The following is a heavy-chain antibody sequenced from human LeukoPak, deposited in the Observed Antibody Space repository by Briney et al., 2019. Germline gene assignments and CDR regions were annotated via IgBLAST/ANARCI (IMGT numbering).Heavy chain of an antibody. CDR2: ISYEGGSK. D-gene: IGHD6-19*01. CDR3: ANVDQWLVSIHSEYYFDY. V-gene: IGHV3-30*18. CDR1: GFTFSSYG. Sequence: GGSLRLSCAASGFTFSSYGMHWVREAPGKGLEWVAVISYEGGSKYYADSVKGRFTISRDNSKNTLYLQMNSLRAEDTAVYYGANVDQWLVSIHSEYYFDYRGQGPLVTVSS. J-gene: IGHJ4*02.